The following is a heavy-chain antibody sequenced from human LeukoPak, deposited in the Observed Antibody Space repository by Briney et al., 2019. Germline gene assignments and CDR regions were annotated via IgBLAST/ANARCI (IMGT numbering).Heavy chain of an antibody. D-gene: IGHD3-22*01. CDR3: AKDSSGYPGGDTFDI. CDR1: GFTFSSYA. V-gene: IGHV3-23*01. CDR2: ISGSGGST. Sequence: GGSLRLSCAAPGFTFSSYAMSWVRQAPGKGLEWVSAISGSGGSTYYADSVKGRFTISRDNSKNTLSLQMNSLRAEDTAVYYCAKDSSGYPGGDTFDIWGQGTMVTVSS. J-gene: IGHJ3*02.